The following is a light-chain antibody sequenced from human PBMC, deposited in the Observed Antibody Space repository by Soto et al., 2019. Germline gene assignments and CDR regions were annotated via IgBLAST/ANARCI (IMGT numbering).Light chain of an antibody. CDR3: GGWDSRLSAGV. V-gene: IGLV1-51*02. CDR1: SSNIGNKY. Sequence: QSVLTQPPSVSAAPGQKVTISCSGSSSNIGNKYVSWYQQLPGTAPKLLIYENNKRPSGIPDRFSGSKSGTSATLGITGLQTGDEADYYCGGWDSRLSAGVFGGGTKLTVL. J-gene: IGLJ3*02. CDR2: ENN.